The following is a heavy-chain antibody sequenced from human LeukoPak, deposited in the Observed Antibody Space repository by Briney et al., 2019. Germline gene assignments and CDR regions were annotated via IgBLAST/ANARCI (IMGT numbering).Heavy chain of an antibody. J-gene: IGHJ5*02. Sequence: SETLSLTCSVSGGSITTYYWNWIRQPPGKGLEWIGHMYYSGTTSYNPSLKTRVTISVDTSKNQFSLKLNSVTAADTAVYYCAREGLNMVRGVIPKEAWGWFDPWGQGTLVTVSS. V-gene: IGHV4-59*12. CDR1: GGSITTYY. CDR3: AREGLNMVRGVIPKEAWGWFDP. CDR2: MYYSGTT. D-gene: IGHD3-10*01.